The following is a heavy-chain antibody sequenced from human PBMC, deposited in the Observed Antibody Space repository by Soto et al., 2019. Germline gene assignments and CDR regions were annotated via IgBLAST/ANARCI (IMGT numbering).Heavy chain of an antibody. CDR3: ASPTNWDYYAFDN. CDR1: GFTFRSYA. CDR2: ISSNGGST. Sequence: RPSCAASGFTFRSYAMHWVRQAPGKGLAYVSAISSNGGSTYYANSVKGRFTISRDNSKNTLYLQMGSLSAEAMAVYYCASPTNWDYYAFDNWGQGTMVT. V-gene: IGHV3-64*01. D-gene: IGHD1-7*01. J-gene: IGHJ3*02.